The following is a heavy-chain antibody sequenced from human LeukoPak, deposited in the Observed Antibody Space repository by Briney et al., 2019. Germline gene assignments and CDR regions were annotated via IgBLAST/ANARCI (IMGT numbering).Heavy chain of an antibody. CDR3: ARERYCSGGRCYDSSAFDI. J-gene: IGHJ3*02. CDR1: GFTFSSYA. CDR2: ISSSSSYI. Sequence: GGSLRLSCAASGFTFSSYAMSWVRQAPGKGLEWVSSISSSSSYIYYADSVKGRFTISRDNAKNSLYLQMNSLRAGDTAVYYCARERYCSGGRCYDSSAFDIWGQGTMVTVSS. D-gene: IGHD2-15*01. V-gene: IGHV3-21*01.